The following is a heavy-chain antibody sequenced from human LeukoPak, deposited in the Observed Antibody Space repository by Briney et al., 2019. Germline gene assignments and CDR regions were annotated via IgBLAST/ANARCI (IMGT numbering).Heavy chain of an antibody. D-gene: IGHD2-15*01. Sequence: SETLSLTCTVSGGSINNYYWSWIRQPAGKGLEWIGRFYTRGSTNYNPSLKSRVTMSVDTSKNQFSLKLSSVTAADTAVYYCARGRYCSADICSGGDAFDIWGQGTMVSVSS. CDR3: ARGRYCSADICSGGDAFDI. V-gene: IGHV4-4*07. J-gene: IGHJ3*02. CDR2: FYTRGST. CDR1: GGSINNYY.